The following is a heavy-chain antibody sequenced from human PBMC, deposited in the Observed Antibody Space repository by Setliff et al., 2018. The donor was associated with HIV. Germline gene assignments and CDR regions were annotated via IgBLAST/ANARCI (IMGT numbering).Heavy chain of an antibody. D-gene: IGHD3-3*01. Sequence: GGSLRLSCVVSGLTFNRYWMSWVRQVPGKGLEWVANIKQDGSEKYYVDSVKGRFTISRDNAKNSLYLQMNSLRAEDTAVYYCARGEGYDFWSGFRPHYYYYYMDVWGKGTTVTVSS. CDR1: GLTFNRYW. V-gene: IGHV3-7*03. J-gene: IGHJ6*03. CDR2: IKQDGSEK. CDR3: ARGEGYDFWSGFRPHYYYYYMDV.